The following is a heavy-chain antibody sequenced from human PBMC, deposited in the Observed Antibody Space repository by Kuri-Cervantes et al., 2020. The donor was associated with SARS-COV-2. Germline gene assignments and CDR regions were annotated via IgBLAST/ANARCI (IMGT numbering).Heavy chain of an antibody. J-gene: IGHJ5*02. V-gene: IGHV4-59*08. Sequence: ESLKISCTVSGGSISSYYWSWIRQPPGKGLEWIGYIYYSGSTNYNPSLKSRVTISVDTSKNQFSLKLSSVTAADTAVYYCARHMEENERATNWFDPWGQGTLVTVSS. CDR1: GGSISSYY. D-gene: IGHD2/OR15-2a*01. CDR3: ARHMEENERATNWFDP. CDR2: IYYSGST.